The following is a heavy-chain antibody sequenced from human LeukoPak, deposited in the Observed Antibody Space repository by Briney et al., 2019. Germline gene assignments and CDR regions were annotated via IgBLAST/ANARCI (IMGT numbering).Heavy chain of an antibody. J-gene: IGHJ4*02. Sequence: GRSLRLSCAASGFTFSSYAMHWVRQAPGKGLEWVAVISYDGSNKYYADSVKGRFTISRDNSKNTLYLQMNSLRAEDTAVYYCARDGYSGYDYVDYLDYWGQGTLVTVSS. CDR3: ARDGYSGYDYVDYLDY. CDR2: ISYDGSNK. V-gene: IGHV3-30*04. D-gene: IGHD5-12*01. CDR1: GFTFSSYA.